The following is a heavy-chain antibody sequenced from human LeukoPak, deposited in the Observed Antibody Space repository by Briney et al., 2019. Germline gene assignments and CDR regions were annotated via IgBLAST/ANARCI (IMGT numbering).Heavy chain of an antibody. CDR3: ARHKNDYVWGSYRPTPYFDY. D-gene: IGHD3-16*02. J-gene: IGHJ4*02. V-gene: IGHV4-39*01. CDR2: IYYSGST. Sequence: SETLSLTCTVSGGSISSSSYYWGWIRQPPGKGLGWIGSIYYSGSTYYNPSLKSRVTISVDTSKNQFSLKLSSVTAADTAVYYCARHKNDYVWGSYRPTPYFDYWGQGTLVTVSS. CDR1: GGSISSSSYY.